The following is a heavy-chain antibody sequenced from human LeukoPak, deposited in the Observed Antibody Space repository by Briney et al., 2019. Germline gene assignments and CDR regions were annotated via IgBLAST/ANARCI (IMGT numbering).Heavy chain of an antibody. CDR3: ARYLAGPRARFDP. V-gene: IGHV4-39*07. CDR2: IYYSGST. Sequence: WVRQAPGKGLEWIGSIYYSGSTYYNPSLKSRVTISVDTSKNQFSLKLSSVTAADTAVYYCARYLAGPRARFDPWGQGTLVTVSS. J-gene: IGHJ5*02.